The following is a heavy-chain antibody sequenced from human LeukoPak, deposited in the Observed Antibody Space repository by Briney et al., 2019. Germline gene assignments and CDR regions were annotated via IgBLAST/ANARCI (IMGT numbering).Heavy chain of an antibody. J-gene: IGHJ4*02. Sequence: GGSLRLSCAASGFTFNNYGMHWVRQAPGKGLEWVTFTSYHGNDQYNADSVKGRFIISRDKSTNTLYLQINSLTIEDTAVYHCAKDVSTGWSFDYWGQGALVTVSS. CDR3: AKDVSTGWSFDY. CDR1: GFTFNNYG. D-gene: IGHD6-19*01. CDR2: TSYHGNDQ. V-gene: IGHV3-30*02.